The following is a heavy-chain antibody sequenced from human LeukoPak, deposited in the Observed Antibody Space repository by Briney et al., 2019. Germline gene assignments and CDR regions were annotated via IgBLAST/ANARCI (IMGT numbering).Heavy chain of an antibody. D-gene: IGHD4/OR15-4a*01. J-gene: IGHJ4*02. CDR2: INSDGRTT. CDR3: AMLKEG. V-gene: IGHV3-74*01. Sequence: GGSLRLSCAASGFTLSNNWMHWVRQAPGKGLVWVSRINSDGRTTTYADSVKGRFTISRDNAKNTLYLQMNSLRAEDTAVYYCAMLKEGWGQGTLVTVSS. CDR1: GFTLSNNW.